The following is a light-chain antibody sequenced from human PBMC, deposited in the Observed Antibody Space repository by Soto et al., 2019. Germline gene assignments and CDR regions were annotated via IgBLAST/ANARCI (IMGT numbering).Light chain of an antibody. V-gene: IGKV3-15*01. CDR3: QQYNNWPET. Sequence: EIVMTQSPGTLSVSPGERATLSCRASQSVSSNLAWYQQKPGQAPSLLIYGASTRATGIPARFSGSGSGTEFTLTISSLQSEDFAVYYCQQYNNWPETFGQGTKVEIK. CDR2: GAS. CDR1: QSVSSN. J-gene: IGKJ1*01.